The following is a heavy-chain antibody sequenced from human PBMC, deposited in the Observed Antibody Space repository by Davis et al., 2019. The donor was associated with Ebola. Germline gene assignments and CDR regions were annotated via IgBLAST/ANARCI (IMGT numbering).Heavy chain of an antibody. J-gene: IGHJ4*02. CDR2: VDDGGRV. CDR1: GDSLRGYY. CDR3: TSYDS. V-gene: IGHV4-34*01. Sequence: MPSETLSLTCAVYGDSLRGYYWAWIRQSPGKGLECIGEVDDGGRVHYNPSLKSRVSISLDTSKNQFSLKVTSMTAADTAVYYCTSYDSWGQGAHVTVSS. D-gene: IGHD3-16*01.